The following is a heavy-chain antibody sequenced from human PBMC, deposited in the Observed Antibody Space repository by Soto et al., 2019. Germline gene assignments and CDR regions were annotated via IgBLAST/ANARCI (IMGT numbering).Heavy chain of an antibody. V-gene: IGHV1-69*06. J-gene: IGHJ4*02. D-gene: IGHD5-18*01. CDR3: AGFGYSKGYAY. CDR2: IIPLFGTA. CDR1: GVTVNSYA. Sequence: QVQLEQSGAEVKKPGSSVKVSCKASGVTVNSYALIWVRQAPGQGLEWMGSIIPLFGTANSAQKFRDRVTSTADKSTSTAYMELTSLRSEDSAVYYCAGFGYSKGYAYWGQGTLVTVSS.